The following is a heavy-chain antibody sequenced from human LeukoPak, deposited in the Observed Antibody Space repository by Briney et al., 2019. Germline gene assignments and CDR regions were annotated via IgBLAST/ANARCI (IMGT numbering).Heavy chain of an antibody. CDR1: GGSISSYY. CDR3: ARDLRPPPPYYYNNGMDV. Sequence: SETLSLTYTVSGGSISSYYWSWIRQPAGKGLEWIGRVYGSGSTNYNPSLKSRVAMSIDSSKNQFSLKLSSVTAADTAVYSCARDLRPPPPYYYNNGMDVWGQGTTVTVSS. V-gene: IGHV4-4*07. J-gene: IGHJ6*02. CDR2: VYGSGST.